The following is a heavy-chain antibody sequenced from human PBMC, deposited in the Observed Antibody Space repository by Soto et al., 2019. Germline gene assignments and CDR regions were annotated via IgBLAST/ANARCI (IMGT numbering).Heavy chain of an antibody. CDR2: ISSSSSTI. D-gene: IGHD3-9*01. CDR3: ARGLRGYFDWLLSEIDYYYMDV. J-gene: IGHJ6*03. V-gene: IGHV3-48*01. CDR1: GFTFSSYS. Sequence: GGSLRLSCAASGFTFSSYSMNWVRQAPGKGLEWVSYISSSSSTIYYADSVKGRFTISRDNAKNSLYLQMNSLRAEDTAVYYCARGLRGYFDWLLSEIDYYYMDVWGKGTTVTVS.